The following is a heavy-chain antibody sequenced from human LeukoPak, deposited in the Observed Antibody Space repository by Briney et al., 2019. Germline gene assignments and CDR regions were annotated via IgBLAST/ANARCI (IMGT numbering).Heavy chain of an antibody. Sequence: GGSLKISCQGSGYSFTHYWIGWVRQLPGKGLEGMGVIYPGDSHTRYSPSFQGQVTISADKSISTAYLQWSSLKASDTAMYYCARTYGSGNYYEFDYWGQGTQVTVSS. J-gene: IGHJ4*02. D-gene: IGHD3-10*01. CDR2: IYPGDSHT. CDR3: ARTYGSGNYYEFDY. V-gene: IGHV5-51*01. CDR1: GYSFTHYW.